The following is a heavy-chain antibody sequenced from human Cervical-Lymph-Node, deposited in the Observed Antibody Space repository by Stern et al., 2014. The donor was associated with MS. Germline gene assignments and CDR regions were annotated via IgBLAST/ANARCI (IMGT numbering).Heavy chain of an antibody. CDR2: ISHDGSKK. D-gene: IGHD6-19*01. V-gene: IGHV3-30*18. CDR1: GFTFSTYG. J-gene: IGHJ4*02. CDR3: AKDRGSGWSLDY. Sequence: QVQLVQSGGGVVQPGRSLRLSCAGSGFTFSTYGMHWVRQAPGTGLEWVALISHDGSKKYYVDSVKGRFTISRDNSKNTMYVHMNSLRDEDTAVYYCAKDRGSGWSLDYWGQGTLVIVSS.